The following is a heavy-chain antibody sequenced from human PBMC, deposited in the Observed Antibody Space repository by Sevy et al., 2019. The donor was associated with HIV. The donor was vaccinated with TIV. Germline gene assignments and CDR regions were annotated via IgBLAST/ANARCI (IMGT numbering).Heavy chain of an antibody. Sequence: GGSLRLSCTASGFTFGDYTMSWFRQAPGKGLEWVGFIRSKAYGGTTEYAASVKDRFTISRDDSKIIAYLQMNSLKTEDTAVYYCTNSGSYYSHYYYYGMDVWGQGTTVTVSS. CDR3: TNSGSYYSHYYYYGMDV. D-gene: IGHD1-26*01. CDR1: GFTFGDYT. J-gene: IGHJ6*02. V-gene: IGHV3-49*03. CDR2: IRSKAYGGTT.